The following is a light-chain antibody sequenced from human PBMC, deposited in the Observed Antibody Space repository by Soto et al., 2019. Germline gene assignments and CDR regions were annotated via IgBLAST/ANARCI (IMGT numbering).Light chain of an antibody. J-gene: IGLJ3*02. CDR1: SSNIGNDY. CDR2: SNN. CDR3: AAWDDSLSAGV. V-gene: IGLV1-47*02. Sequence: QSVLTQPPSASGTPGQRVTISCSGGSSNIGNDYVYWYRQLPGTAPKLLIYSNNQRPSGVPDRFSGSKSGTSASLAISGLRSEDDADYYCAAWDDSLSAGVFGGGTKLTVL.